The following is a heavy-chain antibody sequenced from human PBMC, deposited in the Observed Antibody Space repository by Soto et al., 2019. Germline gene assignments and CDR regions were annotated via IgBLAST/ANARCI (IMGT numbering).Heavy chain of an antibody. J-gene: IGHJ5*02. CDR1: GGSISSGDYY. D-gene: IGHD3-3*01. V-gene: IGHV4-30-4*01. Sequence: QVQLQESGPGLVKPSQTLSLTCTVSGGSISSGDYYWSWIRQPPGKGLEWIGYIYLSGSTYYNPSLKSRVTISVDTSKNQFSLKLSSVTAADTAVYYCARVGSVVLRFSSRFDPWGQGTLVTVSS. CDR3: ARVGSVVLRFSSRFDP. CDR2: IYLSGST.